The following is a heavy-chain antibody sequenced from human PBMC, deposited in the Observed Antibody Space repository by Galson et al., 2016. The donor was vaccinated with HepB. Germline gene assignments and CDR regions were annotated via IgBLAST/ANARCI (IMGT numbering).Heavy chain of an antibody. CDR3: ARDNCGSYLDS. CDR1: GGSLIGDSYY. CDR2: IQSSGST. Sequence: SETLSLTCTVFGGSLIGDSYYWSWIRQPPGKGLEWIGYIQSSGSTNSKPSLKSRVSMSLDRSKNQFSLKLSSVTVADTAVYYCARDNCGSYLDSWGQGTLITVSS. J-gene: IGHJ4*02. V-gene: IGHV4-61*01. D-gene: IGHD3-16*01.